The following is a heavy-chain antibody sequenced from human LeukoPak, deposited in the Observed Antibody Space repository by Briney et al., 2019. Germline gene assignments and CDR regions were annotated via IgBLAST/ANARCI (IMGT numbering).Heavy chain of an antibody. Sequence: GESLKNSCKGSGNSFTSYWICWVRQMPGKGLAWMGIIYPGDSDTRYSPSFQGQVTISADKSISTAYLQWSSLKASDTAMYYCARQYSGYDRADYWGQGTLVTVSS. V-gene: IGHV5-51*01. CDR2: IYPGDSDT. D-gene: IGHD5-12*01. CDR1: GNSFTSYW. CDR3: ARQYSGYDRADY. J-gene: IGHJ4*02.